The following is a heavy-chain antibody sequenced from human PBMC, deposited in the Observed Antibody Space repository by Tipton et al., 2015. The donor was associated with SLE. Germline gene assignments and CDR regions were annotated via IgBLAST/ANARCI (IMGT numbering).Heavy chain of an antibody. J-gene: IGHJ3*02. V-gene: IGHV6-1*01. Sequence: QLVQSGPEVKLSQTLSLTCAISGDSVSSNSAAWNWIRQSPSRGLEWLGRTYYRSKWYNDYAVSVKSRITISPDTSKNQFSLQLSAVTLEDTALYYCALYAFDIWGQGTMVTVSS. CDR1: GDSVSSNSAA. CDR2: TYYRSKWYN. CDR3: ALYAFDI.